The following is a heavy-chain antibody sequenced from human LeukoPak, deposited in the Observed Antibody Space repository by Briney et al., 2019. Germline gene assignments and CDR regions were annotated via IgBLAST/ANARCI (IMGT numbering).Heavy chain of an antibody. CDR2: IIPIFGTA. J-gene: IGHJ4*02. D-gene: IGHD5-12*01. V-gene: IGHV1-69*05. CDR1: GYTFTSYY. CDR3: ARGRGYSGYDFFDPYYFDY. Sequence: GASVKVSCKASGYTFTSYYMHWVRQAPGQGLEWMGGIIPIFGTANYAQKFQGRVTITTDESTSTAYMELSSLRSEDTAVYYCARGRGYSGYDFFDPYYFDYWGQGTLVTVSS.